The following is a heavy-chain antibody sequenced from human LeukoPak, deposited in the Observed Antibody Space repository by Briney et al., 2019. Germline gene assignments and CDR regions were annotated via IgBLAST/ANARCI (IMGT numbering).Heavy chain of an antibody. Sequence: GGSLRLSCAASGFTSSSYSMNWVRQAPGKGLEWVSHITASGTAMFYADSVKGRFTISRDNAKNSLYLQMNSLRGEDTAVYYCASSGSYRFGYWGQGTLVTVSS. CDR1: GFTSSSYS. D-gene: IGHD1-26*01. CDR2: ITASGTAM. CDR3: ASSGSYRFGY. V-gene: IGHV3-48*01. J-gene: IGHJ4*02.